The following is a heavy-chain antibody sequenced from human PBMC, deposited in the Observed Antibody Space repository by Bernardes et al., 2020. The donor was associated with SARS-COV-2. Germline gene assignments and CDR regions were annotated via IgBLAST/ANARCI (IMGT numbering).Heavy chain of an antibody. J-gene: IGHJ3*02. CDR3: ARGITMIRVSDAFDI. CDR1: GGSVSNYY. D-gene: IGHD3-10*01. Sequence: SETLSLTCSVSGGSVSNYYWSWIRQPPGKALEWIGCIYYSGDTNYIPSLKSRVTISIDTSMNQFSLKLTSVTAADTAVYYCARGITMIRVSDAFDIWGQGIMVTVSS. CDR2: IYYSGDT. V-gene: IGHV4-59*02.